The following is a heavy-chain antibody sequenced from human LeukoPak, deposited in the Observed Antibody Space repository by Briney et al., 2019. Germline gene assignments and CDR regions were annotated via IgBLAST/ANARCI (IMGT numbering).Heavy chain of an antibody. CDR1: GYTFTSYA. J-gene: IGHJ5*02. V-gene: IGHV7-4-1*02. D-gene: IGHD3-22*01. Sequence: ASVKVSCKASGYTFTSYAMNWVRQAPGQGLEWMGWINTNTGNPTYAQGFTGRFVFSLDTSVSTAYLQISSLKAEDTAVYYCARARGSYDSSGYLPYNWFDPWGQGTLVTVSS. CDR3: ARARGSYDSSGYLPYNWFDP. CDR2: INTNTGNP.